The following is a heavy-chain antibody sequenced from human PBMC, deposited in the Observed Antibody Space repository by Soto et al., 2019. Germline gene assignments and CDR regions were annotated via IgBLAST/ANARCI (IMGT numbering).Heavy chain of an antibody. CDR1: GFTFSSHA. CDR2: IWNAGNNK. J-gene: IGHJ4*02. V-gene: IGHV3-33*01. Sequence: QVQLVESGGGVVQPGRSLRLSCAASGFTFSSHAMNWVRQAPGKGLEWVALIWNAGNNKYYADAGSVKGRFTISRDNYRNTMYLEMNSVRADDTGVYYCARGPDYSNFGYFDYWGQGTLVTVSS. D-gene: IGHD4-4*01. CDR3: ARGPDYSNFGYFDY.